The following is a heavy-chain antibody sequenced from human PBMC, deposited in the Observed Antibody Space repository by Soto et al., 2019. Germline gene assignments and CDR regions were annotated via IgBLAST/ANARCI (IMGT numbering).Heavy chain of an antibody. CDR1: GYTFTGYY. Sequence: ASVKVSCKASGYTFTGYYMHWVRQAPGQGLEWMGWINPNSGGTNYAQKFQGRVTMTRDTSISTAYMELSRLRSDDSAGYYCAGENGLRYFDYWGQGTLVTVSS. V-gene: IGHV1-2*02. D-gene: IGHD2-8*01. CDR2: INPNSGGT. CDR3: AGENGLRYFDY. J-gene: IGHJ4*02.